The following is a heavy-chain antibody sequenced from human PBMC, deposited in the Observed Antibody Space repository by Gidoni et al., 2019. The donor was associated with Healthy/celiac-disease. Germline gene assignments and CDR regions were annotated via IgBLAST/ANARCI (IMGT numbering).Heavy chain of an antibody. D-gene: IGHD3-10*01. CDR2: ISGSGGST. CDR3: AKDPRGEYDY. Sequence: EVQLLESGGGLVQPGGHLRLACAAAGFIFSSYAMSWVRQAPGKGLEWVSAISGSGGSTYYADSVKGRFTISRDNSKNTLYLQMNSLRAEDTAVYYCAKDPRGEYDYWGQGTLVTVSS. V-gene: IGHV3-23*01. J-gene: IGHJ4*02. CDR1: GFIFSSYA.